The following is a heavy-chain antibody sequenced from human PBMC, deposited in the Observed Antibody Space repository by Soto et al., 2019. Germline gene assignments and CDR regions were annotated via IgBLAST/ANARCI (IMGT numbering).Heavy chain of an antibody. CDR1: GRSMSSNY. Sequence: KPSETLSLTCSASGRSMSSNYWSWIRQSPDKGLEWLGYVFYGGTDYNPSLGGRVSMSVETSKSQFSLKLTSVTVADTAVYYCASYRGALYFESWGPGILVTVSS. J-gene: IGHJ4*02. V-gene: IGHV4-59*01. D-gene: IGHD3-16*01. CDR2: VFYGGT. CDR3: ASYRGALYFES.